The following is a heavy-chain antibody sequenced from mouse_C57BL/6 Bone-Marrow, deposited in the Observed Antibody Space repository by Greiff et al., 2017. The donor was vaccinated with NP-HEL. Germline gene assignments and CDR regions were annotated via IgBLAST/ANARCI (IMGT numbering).Heavy chain of an antibody. CDR1: GFTFSDYY. D-gene: IGHD1-1*01. CDR3: ARMRYYYGSSWFAY. V-gene: IGHV5-16*01. Sequence: EVKLVESEGGLVQPGSSMKLSCTASGFTFSDYYMAWVRQVPEKGLEWVANINYDGSSTYYLDSLKSRFIISRDNAKNILYLQMSSLKSEDTATYYCARMRYYYGSSWFAYWGQGTLVTVSA. CDR2: INYDGSST. J-gene: IGHJ3*01.